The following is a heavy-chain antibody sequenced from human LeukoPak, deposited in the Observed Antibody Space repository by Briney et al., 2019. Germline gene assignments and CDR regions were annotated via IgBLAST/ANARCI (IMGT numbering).Heavy chain of an antibody. Sequence: TGGSLRLSCGASGFPFSSYAMSWVRQAPGKGLEWVSAISGCGGSTYYADSVKGRFIISRDNYKNTLYLQMNSLRADDTAVYYCAKYLEQLWFGESSNEEYYFDYWGQGTLVTVSS. CDR3: AKYLEQLWFGESSNEEYYFDY. J-gene: IGHJ4*02. V-gene: IGHV3-23*01. D-gene: IGHD3-10*01. CDR2: ISGCGGST. CDR1: GFPFSSYA.